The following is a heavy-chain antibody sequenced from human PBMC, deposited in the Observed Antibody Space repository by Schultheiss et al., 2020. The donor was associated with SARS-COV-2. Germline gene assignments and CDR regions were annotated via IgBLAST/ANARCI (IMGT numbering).Heavy chain of an antibody. D-gene: IGHD3-3*01. J-gene: IGHJ4*02. V-gene: IGHV3-48*01. CDR3: ARDHSTIFGVVDY. CDR1: GFTFSSYS. Sequence: GGSLRLSCAASGFTFSSYSMNWVRQAPGKGLEWVSYISSSSSTIYYADSVKGRFTISRDNSKNTLYLQMNSLRAEDTAVYYCARDHSTIFGVVDYWGQGTLVTVSS. CDR2: ISSSSSTI.